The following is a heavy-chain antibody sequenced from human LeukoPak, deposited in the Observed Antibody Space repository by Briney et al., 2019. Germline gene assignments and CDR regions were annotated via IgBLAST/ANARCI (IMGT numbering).Heavy chain of an antibody. CDR3: ATRAVADDY. V-gene: IGHV3-21*01. D-gene: IGHD6-19*01. Sequence: GGSLRLSCAASGFTFSTYSMNWVRQAPGKGLEWVSSISSSSSYIYYIDSVKGRFTISRDNPKNTLYLQMNSLRGEDTAVYYCATRAVADDYWGQGTLVTVSS. CDR1: GFTFSTYS. CDR2: ISSSSSYI. J-gene: IGHJ4*02.